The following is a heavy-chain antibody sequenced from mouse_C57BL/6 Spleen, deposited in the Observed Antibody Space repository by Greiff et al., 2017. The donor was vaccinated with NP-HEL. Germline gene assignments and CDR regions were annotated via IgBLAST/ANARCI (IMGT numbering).Heavy chain of an antibody. J-gene: IGHJ1*03. D-gene: IGHD2-2*01. V-gene: IGHV5-9-1*02. CDR2: ISSGGDYI. Sequence: DVMLVESGEGLVKPGGSLKLSCAASGFTFSSYAMSWVRQTPEKRLEWVAYISSGGDYIYYADTVKGRFTISRDNARNTLYLQMSSLKSEDTAMYYCTREGLYGYDVGVYWYFDVWGTGTTVTVSS. CDR1: GFTFSSYA. CDR3: TREGLYGYDVGVYWYFDV.